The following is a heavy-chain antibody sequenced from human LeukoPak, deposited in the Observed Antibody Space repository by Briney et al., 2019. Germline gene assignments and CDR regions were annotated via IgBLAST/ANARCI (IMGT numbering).Heavy chain of an antibody. V-gene: IGHV1-69*05. J-gene: IGHJ4*02. Sequence: SVKVSCKASGGTFSSYAIGWVRQAPGQGLEWMGGIIPIFGTANYAQKFQGRVTITTDESTSTAYMELSSLRSEDTAVYYCAREGDGYNGVFDYWGQGTLVTVSS. D-gene: IGHD5-24*01. CDR2: IIPIFGTA. CDR1: GGTFSSYA. CDR3: AREGDGYNGVFDY.